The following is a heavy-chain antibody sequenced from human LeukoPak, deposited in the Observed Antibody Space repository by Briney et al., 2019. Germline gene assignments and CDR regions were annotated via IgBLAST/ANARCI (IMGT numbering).Heavy chain of an antibody. Sequence: ASVKVSCKASGYTFTGYGISWVRQAPGQGLEWMGWISAYNGNTKYAQKLQGRVTMTTDTSTSTAHMELRSLKSDDTAVYYCARDLLVTNWFDPWGQGTLVTVSS. CDR1: GYTFTGYG. D-gene: IGHD2-15*01. CDR3: ARDLLVTNWFDP. J-gene: IGHJ5*02. V-gene: IGHV1-18*01. CDR2: ISAYNGNT.